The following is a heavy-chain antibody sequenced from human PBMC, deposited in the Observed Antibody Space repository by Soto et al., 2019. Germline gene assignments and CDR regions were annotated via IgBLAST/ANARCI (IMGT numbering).Heavy chain of an antibody. D-gene: IGHD2-2*01. J-gene: IGHJ6*02. V-gene: IGHV1-18*01. CDR2: ISAYNGNT. CDR3: ARELVVPAAISFYYYGMDV. CDR1: GYTFTSYG. Sequence: ASVKVSCKASGYTFTSYGISWVRQAPGQGLEWMGWISAYNGNTNYAQKLQGRVTMTTDTSTSTAYMELRSLRSDDTAVYYCARELVVPAAISFYYYGMDVWGQGTTVTVSS.